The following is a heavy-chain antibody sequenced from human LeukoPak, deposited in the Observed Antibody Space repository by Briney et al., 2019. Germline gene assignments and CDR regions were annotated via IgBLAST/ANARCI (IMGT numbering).Heavy chain of an antibody. CDR1: GASSSSYY. Sequence: SETLSLTCTVSGASSSSYYWSWIRQLPGKGLEWIGYIYYRGSANYNPSLKSRVTISVDTSKNQISLMLTYVSAADTAVYYCARQTGVYYYMDVWGKGTTVTVSS. CDR2: IYYRGSA. CDR3: ARQTGVYYYMDV. V-gene: IGHV4-59*01. D-gene: IGHD3-10*01. J-gene: IGHJ6*03.